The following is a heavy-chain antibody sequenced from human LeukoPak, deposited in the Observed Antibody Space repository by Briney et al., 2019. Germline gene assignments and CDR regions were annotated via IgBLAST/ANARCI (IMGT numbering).Heavy chain of an antibody. Sequence: HSGGSLRLSCAASGFTFSSYDMHWVRQATGKGLEWASAIGTAGDTYYPGSVKGRFTISRENAKNSLYLQMNSLRAGDTAVYYCARGNSGYDPNDAFDIWGQGTMVTVSS. CDR2: IGTAGDT. J-gene: IGHJ3*02. CDR3: ARGNSGYDPNDAFDI. CDR1: GFTFSSYD. D-gene: IGHD5-12*01. V-gene: IGHV3-13*01.